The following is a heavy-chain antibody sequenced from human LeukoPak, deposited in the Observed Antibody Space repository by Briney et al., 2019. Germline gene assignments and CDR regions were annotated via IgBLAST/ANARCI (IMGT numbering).Heavy chain of an antibody. V-gene: IGHV1-69*05. CDR3: AMEEEQWLVTDY. J-gene: IGHJ4*02. CDR1: GGTFSSYA. Sequence: GASVKVSCKASGGTFSSYAISWVRQAPGQGLEWMGRIIPIFGTANYAQKFQGRVAITTDESTSTAYMELSSLRSEDTAVYYCAMEEEQWLVTDYWGQGTLVTVSS. CDR2: IIPIFGTA. D-gene: IGHD6-19*01.